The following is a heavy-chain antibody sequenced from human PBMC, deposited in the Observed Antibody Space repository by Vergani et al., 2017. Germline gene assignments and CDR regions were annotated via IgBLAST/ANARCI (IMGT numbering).Heavy chain of an antibody. J-gene: IGHJ6*02. D-gene: IGHD4-17*01. CDR1: GFTFSSYS. V-gene: IGHV3-48*04. CDR3: AREMGGDGDYLAGYYYYGMDV. CDR2: ISSSSSTI. Sequence: EVQLVESGGGLVQPGGSLRLSCAASGFTFSSYSMNWVRQAPGKGLEWVSYISSSSSTIYYADSVKGRVTISRDNAKNSLYLQMNSLRAEDTAVYYCAREMGGDGDYLAGYYYYGMDVGGQGTTVTVSS.